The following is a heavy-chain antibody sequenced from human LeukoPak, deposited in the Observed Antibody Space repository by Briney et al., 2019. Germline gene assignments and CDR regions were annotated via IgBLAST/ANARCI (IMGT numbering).Heavy chain of an antibody. V-gene: IGHV3-53*04. J-gene: IGHJ4*02. CDR1: GFTFSNAW. D-gene: IGHD6-6*01. Sequence: GGSLRLSCAASGFTFSNAWMSWVRQAPGKGLEWISVIYSDGSTYYSDSVKGRFTISRHTSKNTLYLQMGSLRTEDTAVYYCAREGLASRRAFDYWGQGTLVTVSS. CDR2: IYSDGST. CDR3: AREGLASRRAFDY.